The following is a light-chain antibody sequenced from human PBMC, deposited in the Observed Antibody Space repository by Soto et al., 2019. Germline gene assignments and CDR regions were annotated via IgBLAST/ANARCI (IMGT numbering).Light chain of an antibody. CDR1: QSVSSN. V-gene: IGKV3-15*01. CDR2: GAS. J-gene: IGKJ5*01. CDR3: QQYNNWLIT. Sequence: EIVMTQSPATLSVSPGERATLSCRASQSVSSNLAWYQQKPGQAPRLLIYGASTRATGIPARFSGSGSGTEFILTISGLQSEDFAVYYCQQYNNWLITFGQGTRLEIK.